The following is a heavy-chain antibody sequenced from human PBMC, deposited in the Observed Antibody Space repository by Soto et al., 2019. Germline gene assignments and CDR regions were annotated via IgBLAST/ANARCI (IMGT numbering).Heavy chain of an antibody. CDR1: GGTFSSYA. D-gene: IGHD6-19*01. J-gene: IGHJ4*02. Sequence: SVKVSCKASGGTFSSYAISWVRQAPGQGLEWMGGIIPIFGTANYAQKFQGRVTITRDTSASTAYMELNSLRSEDTAVYYCARLLPYSSGWPREYWGQGTLVTVSS. V-gene: IGHV1-69*05. CDR3: ARLLPYSSGWPREY. CDR2: IIPIFGTA.